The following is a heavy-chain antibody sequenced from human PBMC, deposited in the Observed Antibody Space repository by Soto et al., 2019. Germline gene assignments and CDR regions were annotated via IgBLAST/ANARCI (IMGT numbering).Heavy chain of an antibody. Sequence: GGALRLSCAVSGFICSSYDMSWVRQAPGKGLEWVSTILVGGSTHYEDAVKGRFTISRDTSKNTVYLQMNSLTAGDTAVYYCAKATATSGGAFEIYGQGTMVTVSS. CDR3: AKATATSGGAFEI. CDR2: ILVGGST. D-gene: IGHD1-1*01. V-gene: IGHV3-23*01. J-gene: IGHJ3*02. CDR1: GFICSSYD.